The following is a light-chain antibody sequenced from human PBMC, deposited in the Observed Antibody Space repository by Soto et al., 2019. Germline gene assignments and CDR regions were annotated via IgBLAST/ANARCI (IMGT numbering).Light chain of an antibody. V-gene: IGKV3-20*01. CDR3: QQYCSSPPYT. CDR2: GAS. CDR1: QSLSSSY. J-gene: IGKJ2*01. Sequence: EIVLTQSPGTLSLSPGERATLSCRASQSLSSSYLAWYQQKPGQAPRLLIYGASSRATGIPDRFSGSGSGTDFTLTISRLEPEDFAVYYCQQYCSSPPYTFCQGTKVDIK.